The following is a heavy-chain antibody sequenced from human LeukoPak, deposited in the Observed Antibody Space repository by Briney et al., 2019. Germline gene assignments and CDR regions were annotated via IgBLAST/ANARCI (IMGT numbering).Heavy chain of an antibody. CDR3: TREALRYDY. D-gene: IGHD1-26*01. Sequence: GGSLRPSCAASGFTFSDYYMSWIRQAPGKGLEWVSYISGSGSTIYYTDSVRGRFTISRDNAKNSLYLQMNSLRAEDTAVYYCTREALRYDYWGQGTLVTVSS. V-gene: IGHV3-11*01. CDR1: GFTFSDYY. CDR2: ISGSGSTI. J-gene: IGHJ4*02.